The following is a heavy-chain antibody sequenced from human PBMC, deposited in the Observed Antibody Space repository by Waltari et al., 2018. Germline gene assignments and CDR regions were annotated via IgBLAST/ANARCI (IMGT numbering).Heavy chain of an antibody. CDR3: AKKHYDFWSGYGGNWFDP. V-gene: IGHV1-69*01. D-gene: IGHD3-3*01. CDR2: IIPNFGTA. CDR1: GGTFSSYA. Sequence: QVQLVQSGAEVKKPGSSVKVSCKASGGTFSSYAISWVRQAPGQGLEWMGGIIPNFGTANYAQKFQGRVTITADESTSTAYMELSSLRSEDTAVYYCAKKHYDFWSGYGGNWFDPWGQGTLVTVSS. J-gene: IGHJ5*02.